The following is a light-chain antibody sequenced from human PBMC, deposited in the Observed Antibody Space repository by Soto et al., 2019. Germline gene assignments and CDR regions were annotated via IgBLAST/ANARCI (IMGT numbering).Light chain of an antibody. V-gene: IGKV3D-15*01. Sequence: EIVLTQSQATLSLSPGERATLSCRASQSVSSYLAWYQQKPGQAPRLLIYDASTRDTGIPARFSGSGSGTEFTLTISSLRSEDFAVYYCQQYNQWPRTLGQGTKVDI. CDR1: QSVSSY. J-gene: IGKJ1*01. CDR2: DAS. CDR3: QQYNQWPRT.